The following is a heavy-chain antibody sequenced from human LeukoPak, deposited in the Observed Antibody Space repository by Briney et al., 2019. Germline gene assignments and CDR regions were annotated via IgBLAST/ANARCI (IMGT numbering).Heavy chain of an antibody. CDR1: GGSISSSSFY. V-gene: IGHV4-39*01. CDR3: ARLMSTSYPDYFDY. Sequence: SETLSLTCTVSGGSISSSSFYWGWIRQPPGKGLEWIGSIHYSGSTYSNPSLKSRVTLSVDTFKNQFSLRLSSVTAADTAVYYCARLMSTSYPDYFDYWGQGTLVTVSS. D-gene: IGHD2/OR15-2a*01. CDR2: IHYSGST. J-gene: IGHJ4*02.